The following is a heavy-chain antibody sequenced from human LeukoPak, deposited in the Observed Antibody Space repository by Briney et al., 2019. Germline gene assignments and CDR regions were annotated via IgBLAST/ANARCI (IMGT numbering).Heavy chain of an antibody. J-gene: IGHJ4*02. D-gene: IGHD3-3*01. CDR3: ARGFLDFDS. CDR2: IWYDGSNT. CDR1: GFTFSSFG. V-gene: IGHV3-33*01. Sequence: GGSLRLSCVASGFTFSSFGMHWVRQAPGKGPEWVALIWYDGSNTYYADSVKGRFTISRDDSKNTVYLQMNSLRAEDTALYYCARGFLDFDSWGQGTLVIVSS.